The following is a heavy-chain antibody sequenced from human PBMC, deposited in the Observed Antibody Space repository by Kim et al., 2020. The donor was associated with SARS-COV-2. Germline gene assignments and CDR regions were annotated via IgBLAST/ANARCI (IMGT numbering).Heavy chain of an antibody. Sequence: SETLSLTCTVSGGSISSYYWSWIRQPPGKGLEWIGYNYYSGSTNYNPSLKSRVTISVDTSKNQFSLKLSSVTAADTAVYYCARGSRITIFGVPTHDPDAFDIWGQGTMVTVSS. D-gene: IGHD3-3*01. CDR1: GGSISSYY. V-gene: IGHV4-59*13. CDR3: ARGSRITIFGVPTHDPDAFDI. J-gene: IGHJ3*02. CDR2: NYYSGST.